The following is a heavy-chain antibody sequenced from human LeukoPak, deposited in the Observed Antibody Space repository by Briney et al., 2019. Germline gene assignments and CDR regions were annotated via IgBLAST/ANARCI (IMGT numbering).Heavy chain of an antibody. CDR3: VTDTPGVLDFDY. Sequence: PGGSLRLSCTASGFTFSAYEMNWVRQAPGKGREWLSFIGVSDTPTHYADSVKGRFTISRDNAKNSLFLQMNSQRVDDTAVYYCVTDTPGVLDFDYWGQGTLVTVSS. CDR1: GFTFSAYE. J-gene: IGHJ4*02. V-gene: IGHV3-48*03. CDR2: IGVSDTPT.